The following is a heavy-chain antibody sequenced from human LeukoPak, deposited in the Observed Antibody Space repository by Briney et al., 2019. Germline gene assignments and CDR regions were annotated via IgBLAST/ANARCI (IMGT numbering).Heavy chain of an antibody. CDR1: GGSISSGDYY. Sequence: SETLSLTCTVSGGSISSGDYYWSWIRQPPGKGLEWIGYIYYSGSTYYDPSLKSRVTISVDTSKNQFSLKLSSVTAADTAVYYCARDRDILTGYDHDAFDIWGQGTMVTVSS. J-gene: IGHJ3*02. D-gene: IGHD3-9*01. CDR3: ARDRDILTGYDHDAFDI. CDR2: IYYSGST. V-gene: IGHV4-30-4*01.